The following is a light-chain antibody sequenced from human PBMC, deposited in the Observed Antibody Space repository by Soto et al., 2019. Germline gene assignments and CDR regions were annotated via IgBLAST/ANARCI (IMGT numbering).Light chain of an antibody. CDR1: QTMTRAY. J-gene: IGKJ2*01. Sequence: EIVLMQSPGTLSLSPGERATLSCRASQTMTRAYVAWYQQKPDQAPRLLIYAASYRATGVSDKFSGSGSGTDFSLTISRLEPEDSAVYYCHQYHSPPQTFGQGTKVDIK. CDR3: HQYHSPPQT. CDR2: AAS. V-gene: IGKV3-20*01.